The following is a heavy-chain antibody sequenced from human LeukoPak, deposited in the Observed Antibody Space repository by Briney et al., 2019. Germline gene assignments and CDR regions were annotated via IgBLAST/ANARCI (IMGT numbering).Heavy chain of an antibody. D-gene: IGHD4-17*01. CDR2: INSNGAVI. CDR1: GFSFSDYG. V-gene: IGHV3-48*01. J-gene: IGHJ4*02. Sequence: SGGSLRLSCAASGFSFSDYGMNWVRRAPGKGLEWLSHINSNGAVISHADSVKGRFTISRDTAKSSLYLQMNSLKIEDTAIYFCARDPDGDYDFDYWGQGTLVTVSS. CDR3: ARDPDGDYDFDY.